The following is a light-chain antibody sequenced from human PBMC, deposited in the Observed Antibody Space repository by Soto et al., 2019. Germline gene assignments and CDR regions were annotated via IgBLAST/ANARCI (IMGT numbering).Light chain of an antibody. Sequence: QSVLTQPPSVSGAPGQRVTISCTGSSSNIGAGYDVHWYQQLPGTAPKLLIYGNSNRPSGVPDRFSGSKSGTSASLAITGLQAEDEADYYCAVWDDSPSGWVFGGGTKLTVL. CDR3: AVWDDSPSGWV. CDR1: SSNIGAGYD. J-gene: IGLJ3*02. V-gene: IGLV1-40*01. CDR2: GNS.